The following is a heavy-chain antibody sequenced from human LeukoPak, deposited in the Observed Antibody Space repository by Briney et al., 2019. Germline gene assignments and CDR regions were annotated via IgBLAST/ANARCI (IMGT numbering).Heavy chain of an antibody. CDR2: INPNSGCT. J-gene: IGHJ4*02. D-gene: IGHD3-16*02. CDR3: ARSVMITFGGVIDAYFDY. Sequence: ASVKVSCKASGYTFTGYYMHWVRQAPGQGLQWMGWINPNSGCTNYAQKFQGRITMTRDTSISTAYMELRSLRSDDTAVYYCARSVMITFGGVIDAYFDYWGQGTLVTVSS. V-gene: IGHV1-2*02. CDR1: GYTFTGYY.